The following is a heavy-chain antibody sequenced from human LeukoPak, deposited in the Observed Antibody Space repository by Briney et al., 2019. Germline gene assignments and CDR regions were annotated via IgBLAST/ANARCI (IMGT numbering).Heavy chain of an antibody. CDR2: INSDGSST. D-gene: IGHD5/OR15-5a*01. CDR1: GFTFSSYA. CDR3: ASSPGFSTY. V-gene: IGHV3-74*01. J-gene: IGHJ4*02. Sequence: PGGSLRLSCAASGFTFSSYAMHWVRQAPGKGLVWVSRINSDGSSTNYADSVKGRFTISRDNAKNTLYLQMTSLRAEDTAVYYCASSPGFSTYWGQGTLVTVSS.